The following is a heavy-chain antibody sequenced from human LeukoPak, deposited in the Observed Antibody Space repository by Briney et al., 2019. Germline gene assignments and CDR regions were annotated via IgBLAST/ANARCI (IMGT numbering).Heavy chain of an antibody. J-gene: IGHJ6*02. V-gene: IGHV1-46*01. D-gene: IGHD4-23*01. CDR1: GYTFTSYY. Sequence: ASVKVSCKASGYTFTSYYMHWVRQAPGQGLEWMGIINPSGGSTSYAQKFQGRVTMTRDTSTSTVYMELSSLRSEDTAVYYCARDLEPVGMDYYSYYGMDVWGQGTTVPVS. CDR3: ARDLEPVGMDYYSYYGMDV. CDR2: INPSGGST.